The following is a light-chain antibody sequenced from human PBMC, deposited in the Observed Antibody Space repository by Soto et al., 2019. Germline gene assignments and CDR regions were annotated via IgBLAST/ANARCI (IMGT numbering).Light chain of an antibody. J-gene: IGKJ5*01. Sequence: DIQMTQSPSSLSASIGDRFTITFRPSQSISSYLNWYQQIPGKAPKLLIYATSSLQNGVSSRFSGRGSGTAFTLTISSLQPEDFATYYCQQSYSTHPITFGQGTRLEIK. V-gene: IGKV1-39*01. CDR1: QSISSY. CDR2: ATS. CDR3: QQSYSTHPIT.